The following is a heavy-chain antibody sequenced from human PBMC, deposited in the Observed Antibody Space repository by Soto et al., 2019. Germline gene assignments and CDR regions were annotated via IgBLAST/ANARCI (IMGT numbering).Heavy chain of an antibody. D-gene: IGHD6-19*01. V-gene: IGHV5-10-1*01. CDR2: IDPRDSYT. CDR3: ARHSYTSAANYDHHYGMDV. Sequence: GSLKISCKGSGYSFTSYWISWVRQMPGEGLEWMGKIDPRDSYTKYSPSFQGHVTISVEKSISTAYLQWSSLKASDTAIYYCARHSYTSAANYDHHYGMDVWGQGTTVTVSS. CDR1: GYSFTSYW. J-gene: IGHJ6*02.